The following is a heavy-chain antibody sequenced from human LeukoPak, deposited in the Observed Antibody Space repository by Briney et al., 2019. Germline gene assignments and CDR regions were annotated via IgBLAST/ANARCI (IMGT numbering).Heavy chain of an antibody. Sequence: ASVKVSCKASGYTFTSYGISWVRQAPGQGLEWMGWISAYNGNTNYAQKLQGRVTMTTDTPTSAAYMELRSLRSDDTAVYYCARTTYYYDSSGPRWFDPWGQGTLVTVSS. D-gene: IGHD3-22*01. CDR1: GYTFTSYG. CDR2: ISAYNGNT. CDR3: ARTTYYYDSSGPRWFDP. J-gene: IGHJ5*02. V-gene: IGHV1-18*01.